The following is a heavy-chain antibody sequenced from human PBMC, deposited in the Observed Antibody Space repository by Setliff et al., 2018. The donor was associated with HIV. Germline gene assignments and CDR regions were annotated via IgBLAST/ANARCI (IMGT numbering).Heavy chain of an antibody. V-gene: IGHV3-NL1*01. Sequence: GGSLRLSCAASGFTFSSYWMHWVRQAPGKGLVWVSLIYDSYTSTYYADSVKGRFTISRDNSKNTLYLQMTSLTSEDTAVYYCAAQYLRVDDAFDIWGQGTMVTVSS. J-gene: IGHJ3*02. CDR2: IYDSYTST. CDR3: AAQYLRVDDAFDI. D-gene: IGHD2-2*01. CDR1: GFTFSSYW.